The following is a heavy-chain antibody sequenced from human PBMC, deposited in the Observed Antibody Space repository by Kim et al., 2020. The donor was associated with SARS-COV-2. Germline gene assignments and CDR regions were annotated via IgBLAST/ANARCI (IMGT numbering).Heavy chain of an antibody. V-gene: IGHV4-39*01. J-gene: IGHJ4*02. D-gene: IGHD6-19*01. CDR3: ARKGKSSGWTGIV. Sequence: SNPSPKSRVTISVDTSKNQFSLKLSSVTAADTAVYYCARKGKSSGWTGIVWGQGTLVTVSS.